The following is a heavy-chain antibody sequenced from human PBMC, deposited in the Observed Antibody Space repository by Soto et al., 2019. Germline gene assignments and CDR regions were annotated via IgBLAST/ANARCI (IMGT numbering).Heavy chain of an antibody. Sequence: QVQLVESGGGVVQPGRSLRLSCAASGFTFSSYGMHWVRQAPGKGLEWVAVISYDGSNKYYADSVKGRFTISRDNSKNTLYLQMNSLRAEDTAVYYCAKPRAARPSGNYYYGMDVWGRGTTVTVSS. CDR1: GFTFSSYG. CDR3: AKPRAARPSGNYYYGMDV. CDR2: ISYDGSNK. D-gene: IGHD6-6*01. V-gene: IGHV3-30*18. J-gene: IGHJ6*02.